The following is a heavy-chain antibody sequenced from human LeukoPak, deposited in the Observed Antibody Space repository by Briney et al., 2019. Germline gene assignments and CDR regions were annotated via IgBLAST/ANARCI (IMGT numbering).Heavy chain of an antibody. CDR2: IYYSGST. D-gene: IGHD3-10*01. CDR1: GDSISSSSYY. Sequence: SETLSLTCTVSGDSISSSSYYRGWIRQPPGKGLEWIGSIYYSGSTYYNPSLKSRVTISVDTSKNQFSLKLSSVTAADTAVYYCARHGGYYYYYGMDVWGQGTTVTVSS. V-gene: IGHV4-39*01. J-gene: IGHJ6*02. CDR3: ARHGGYYYYYGMDV.